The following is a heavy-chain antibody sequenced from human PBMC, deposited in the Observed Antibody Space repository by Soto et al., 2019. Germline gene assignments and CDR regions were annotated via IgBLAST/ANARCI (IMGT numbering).Heavy chain of an antibody. Sequence: PGGSLRLSCAASGFTFSSYAMSWVRQAPGKGLEWVSAISGSGGSTYYADSVKGRFTISRDNSKNTLYLQMNSLRAEDTAVYYCAKDHYYGSGSRGWGGYFDYWGQGTLVTVSS. CDR1: GFTFSSYA. CDR2: ISGSGGST. CDR3: AKDHYYGSGSRGWGGYFDY. J-gene: IGHJ4*02. V-gene: IGHV3-23*01. D-gene: IGHD3-10*01.